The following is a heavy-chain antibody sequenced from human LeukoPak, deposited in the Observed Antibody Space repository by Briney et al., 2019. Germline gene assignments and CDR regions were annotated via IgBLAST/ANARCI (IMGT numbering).Heavy chain of an antibody. J-gene: IGHJ4*02. Sequence: GGSLRLSCAASGFTFSSYAISWVRQAPGKGLEWVSGISGSGVSTYYADSVKGRFTISRDNSKNTLYLQMNSLRAEDTAVYYCAKDRSYYDSSGYIYYFDYWGQGTLVTVSS. CDR1: GFTFSSYA. V-gene: IGHV3-23*01. CDR3: AKDRSYYDSSGYIYYFDY. D-gene: IGHD3-22*01. CDR2: ISGSGVST.